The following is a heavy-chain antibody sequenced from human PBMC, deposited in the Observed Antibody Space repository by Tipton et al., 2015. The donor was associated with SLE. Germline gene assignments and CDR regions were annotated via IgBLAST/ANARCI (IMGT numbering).Heavy chain of an antibody. CDR3: ARQGRDGPFDAFDI. CDR1: GGSISSYY. D-gene: IGHD5-24*01. V-gene: IGHV4-59*08. Sequence: GLVKPSETLSLTCTVSGGSISSYYWSWIRQPPGKGLEWIGYIYYSGSTNYNPSLKSRVTISVDTSKNQFSLKLSSVTAADTAVYYCARQGRDGPFDAFDIWGQGTMVTVSS. CDR2: IYYSGST. J-gene: IGHJ3*02.